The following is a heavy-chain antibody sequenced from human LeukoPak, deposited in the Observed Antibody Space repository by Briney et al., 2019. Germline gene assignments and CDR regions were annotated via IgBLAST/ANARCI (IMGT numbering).Heavy chain of an antibody. D-gene: IGHD3/OR15-3a*01. CDR3: ARSHSVWTSFDY. CDR1: GVSISSYY. J-gene: IGHJ4*02. CDR2: IYYSGST. Sequence: SETLSLTCTVSGVSISSYYWSWIRQPPGKGLEWIGYIYYSGSTNYNPSLKSRVTISVDTSKNQFSLKLSSVTAADTAVYYCARSHSVWTSFDYWGQGTLVTVSS. V-gene: IGHV4-59*01.